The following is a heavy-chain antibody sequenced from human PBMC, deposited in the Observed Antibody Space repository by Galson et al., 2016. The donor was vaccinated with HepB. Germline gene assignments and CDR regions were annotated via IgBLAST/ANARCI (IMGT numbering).Heavy chain of an antibody. V-gene: IGHV4-61*01. CDR2: MYYSGST. CDR3: ARGTRPYSNYPPALDY. CDR1: GGSVSSGPSY. D-gene: IGHD4-11*01. J-gene: IGHJ4*02. Sequence: SETLSLTCTVSGGSVSSGPSYWSWIRQPPGKGLEWVGFMYYSGSTNYNPSLKSRVTVSIDTSKNQFSVKLSSVTAADTAVYYCARGTRPYSNYPPALDYWGQGTLVTVSS.